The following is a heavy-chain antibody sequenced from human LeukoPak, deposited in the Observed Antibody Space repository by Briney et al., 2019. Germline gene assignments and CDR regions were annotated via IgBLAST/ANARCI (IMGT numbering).Heavy chain of an antibody. J-gene: IGHJ4*02. CDR3: ARALRIAVVDY. V-gene: IGHV3-74*01. CDR1: GFTFSSYL. Sequence: GGSLRLSCAVSGFTFSSYLMHWVRQAPGKGLVWVSRISDDGSSTYYADSVKGRSTISRDNGKNTLYLQMNSLGAEDTAVYYCARALRIAVVDYWGQRTLVTVSS. CDR2: ISDDGSST. D-gene: IGHD2-15*01.